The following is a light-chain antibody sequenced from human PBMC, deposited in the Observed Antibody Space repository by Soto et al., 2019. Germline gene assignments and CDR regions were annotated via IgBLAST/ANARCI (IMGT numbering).Light chain of an antibody. CDR1: QSVSSSY. CDR3: QHYGSSSYT. Sequence: EIVLTQSPGTLSLSPGERATLSCRASQSVSSSYLAWYQQKPGQAPRLLIYDVSSRATGIPDRFSGSGSGTDFTLTISRLEPEDFAVYYCQHYGSSSYTFGQGTKLEIK. CDR2: DVS. V-gene: IGKV3-20*01. J-gene: IGKJ2*01.